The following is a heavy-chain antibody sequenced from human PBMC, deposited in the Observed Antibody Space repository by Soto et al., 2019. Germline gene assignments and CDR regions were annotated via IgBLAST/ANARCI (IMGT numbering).Heavy chain of an antibody. CDR2: IWSDGSNK. CDR1: GFTFSSNG. Sequence: PGGSLRLSCTASGFTFSSNGINWVRQAPGKGLEWVAVIWSDGSNKYYADSVKGRFTIFRDNSKGTLYLQMNALRAEHTAVYYCSRDGSHKPGFYYGMNVWGQGTPVTVSS. V-gene: IGHV3-33*01. CDR3: SRDGSHKPGFYYGMNV. D-gene: IGHD6-13*01. J-gene: IGHJ6*02.